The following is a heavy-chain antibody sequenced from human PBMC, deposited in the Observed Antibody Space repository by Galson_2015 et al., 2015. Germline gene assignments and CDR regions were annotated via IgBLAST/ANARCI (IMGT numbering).Heavy chain of an antibody. D-gene: IGHD3-3*01. CDR1: GFTFSTYW. J-gene: IGHJ4*02. V-gene: IGHV3-7*04. Sequence: SLRLSCAASGFTFSTYWMSWVRQAPGKGLEWVANIKEDGSEKYYVDSVKGRFTISRDNAKSSLYLQMNSLRAEDAAVYYCARGNSRVILVFGDVIYYFDYWGQGTLVTVSS. CDR3: ARGNSRVILVFGDVIYYFDY. CDR2: IKEDGSEK.